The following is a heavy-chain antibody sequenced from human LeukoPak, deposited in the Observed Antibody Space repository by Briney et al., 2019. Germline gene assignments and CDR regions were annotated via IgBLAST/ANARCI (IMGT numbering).Heavy chain of an antibody. V-gene: IGHV1-69*05. D-gene: IGHD3-3*01. CDR3: ARAADFWSGYSSGIDY. J-gene: IGHJ4*02. CDR1: GGTFSSYA. Sequence: SVKVSCKATGGTFSSYAISWVRQAPGQGLEWMGRIIPIFGTANYAQKFQGRVTITTDESTSTAYMELSSLRSEDTAVYYCARAADFWSGYSSGIDYWGQGTLVTVSS. CDR2: IIPIFGTA.